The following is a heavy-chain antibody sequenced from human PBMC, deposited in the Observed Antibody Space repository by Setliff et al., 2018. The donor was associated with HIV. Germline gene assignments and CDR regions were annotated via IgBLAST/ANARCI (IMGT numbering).Heavy chain of an antibody. D-gene: IGHD3-10*01. Sequence: KTSETLSLTCTVSGGSISSYYWSWIRQPPGKGLEWIGYIYTSGITDYNPSLKSRVTISGDTSKNQFSLTLSSVTAADTAVYYCARDRRGYYYGSGCCYMDVWGTGITVTVSS. CDR2: IYTSGIT. CDR1: GGSISSYY. CDR3: ARDRRGYYYGSGCCYMDV. J-gene: IGHJ6*03. V-gene: IGHV4-4*08.